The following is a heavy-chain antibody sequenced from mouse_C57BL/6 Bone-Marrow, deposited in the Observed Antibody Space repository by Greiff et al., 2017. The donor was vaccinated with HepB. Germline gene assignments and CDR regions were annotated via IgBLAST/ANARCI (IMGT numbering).Heavy chain of an antibody. V-gene: IGHV1-55*01. CDR2: IYPGSGST. CDR3: ARTGSRNYYAMDY. CDR1: GYTFTSYW. Sequence: VKLMESGAELVKPGASVKMSCKASGYTFTSYWITWVKQRPGQGLEWIGDIYPGSGSTNYNEKFKSKATLTVDTSSSTAYMQLSSLTSEDSAVYYCARTGSRNYYAMDYWGQGTSVTVSS. J-gene: IGHJ4*01. D-gene: IGHD1-1*01.